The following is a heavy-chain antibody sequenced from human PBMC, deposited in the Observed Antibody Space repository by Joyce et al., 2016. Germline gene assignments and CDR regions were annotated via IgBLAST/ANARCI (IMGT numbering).Heavy chain of an antibody. CDR1: GFTFGDYA. CDR3: TRACGGSCFDY. CDR2: IRSKAYGGTT. D-gene: IGHD2-15*01. V-gene: IGHV3-49*04. Sequence: EVQLVESEGGLVQPGRSLRLSCTASGFTFGDYAMSWVRQAPGKGLEWVGFIRSKAYGGTTEYAASVKGRFTISRDDSKSIAYLQMNSLKTEDTAVYYCTRACGGSCFDYWGQGTLVTVSS. J-gene: IGHJ4*02.